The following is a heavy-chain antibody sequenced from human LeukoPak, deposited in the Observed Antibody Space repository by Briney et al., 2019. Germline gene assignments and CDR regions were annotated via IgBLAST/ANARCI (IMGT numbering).Heavy chain of an antibody. CDR1: GFIFDEYA. J-gene: IGHJ6*03. V-gene: IGHV3-9*01. D-gene: IGHD2-15*01. Sequence: GGSLRLSCAGSGFIFDEYAMHWVRQAPGKGLEWVSGISWNSASIAHADSVKGRFTISRDNAKNLLFLQMTSLRAADTALYYCVKGHCSSSSCFPNYYYYMDVWGTGTTLTVSS. CDR3: VKGHCSSSSCFPNYYYYMDV. CDR2: ISWNSASI.